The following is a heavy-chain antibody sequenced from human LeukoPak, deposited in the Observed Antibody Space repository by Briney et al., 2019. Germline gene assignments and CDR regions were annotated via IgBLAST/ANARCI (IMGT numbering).Heavy chain of an antibody. Sequence: PGGSLRLSCAASGFTFSSYWMSWVRQAPGKGLEWVANIKQDGSEKYYVDSVKGRFTISRDNAKNSQYLQMNSLRAEDTAVYYCARLGGAIYYDSSGYYSGRPYYYYMDVWGKGTTVTISS. D-gene: IGHD3-22*01. CDR1: GFTFSSYW. J-gene: IGHJ6*03. V-gene: IGHV3-7*01. CDR3: ARLGGAIYYDSSGYYSGRPYYYYMDV. CDR2: IKQDGSEK.